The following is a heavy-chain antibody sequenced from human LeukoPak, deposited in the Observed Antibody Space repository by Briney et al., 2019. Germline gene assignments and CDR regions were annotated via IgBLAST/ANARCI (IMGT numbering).Heavy chain of an antibody. J-gene: IGHJ6*03. CDR2: IYYSGST. CDR3: ARQNSYYYYMDV. Sequence: PSETLSLTCTVSGGSISSYYWSWIRQPAGKGLEWIGGIYYSGSTYYNPSLKSRVTISVDTSKNQFSLKLSSVTAADTAVYYCARQNSYYYYMDVWGKGTTVTISS. CDR1: GGSISSYY. V-gene: IGHV4-59*05. D-gene: IGHD2/OR15-2a*01.